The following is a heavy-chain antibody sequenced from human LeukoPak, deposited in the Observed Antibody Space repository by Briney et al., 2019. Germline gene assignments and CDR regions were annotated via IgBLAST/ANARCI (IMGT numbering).Heavy chain of an antibody. CDR2: ISSTGSNI. J-gene: IGHJ4*02. V-gene: IGHV3-48*03. CDR1: GFTFSTHE. Sequence: GGSLRLSFAASGFTFSTHEMNWVRQAPGKGLEWVSYISSTGSNIYYADSVKGRFTISRDNAKNSLYLLMNSLRTEDTAVYYCAATYDYDGSGDYWGQGTLVTVSS. D-gene: IGHD3-22*01. CDR3: AATYDYDGSGDY.